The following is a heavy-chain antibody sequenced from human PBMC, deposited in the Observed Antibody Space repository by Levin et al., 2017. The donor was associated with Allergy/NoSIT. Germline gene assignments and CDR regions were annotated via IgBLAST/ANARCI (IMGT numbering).Heavy chain of an antibody. V-gene: IGHV4-30-4*01. D-gene: IGHD2-8*01. CDR3: ARATDYCTNGVCPTPPDY. CDR1: GGSISSGDYY. J-gene: IGHJ4*02. Sequence: PSETLSLTCTVSGGSISSGDYYWSWIRQPPGKGLEWIGYIYYSGSTYYNPSLKSRVTISVDTSKNQFSLKLSSVTAADTAVYYCARATDYCTNGVCPTPPDYWGQGTLVTVSS. CDR2: IYYSGST.